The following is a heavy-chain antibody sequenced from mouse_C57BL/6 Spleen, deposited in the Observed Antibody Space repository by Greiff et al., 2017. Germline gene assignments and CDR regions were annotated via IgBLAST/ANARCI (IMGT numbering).Heavy chain of an antibody. D-gene: IGHD3-1*01. CDR1: GYTFTSYW. CDR2: IHPNSGST. V-gene: IGHV1-64*01. Sequence: QVQLQQPGAELVKPGASVKLSCKASGYTFTSYWMHWVKQRPGQGLEWIGMIHPNSGSTNYNEKFKSKATLTVDKSSSTAYMQLSSLTSEDSAVYDCARSALRAVYAMDYWGQGTSVTVSS. CDR3: ARSALRAVYAMDY. J-gene: IGHJ4*01.